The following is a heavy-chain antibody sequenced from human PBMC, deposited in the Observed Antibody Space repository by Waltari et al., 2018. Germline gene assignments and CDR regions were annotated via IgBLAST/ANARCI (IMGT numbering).Heavy chain of an antibody. J-gene: IGHJ4*02. Sequence: QVQLVQSGAEVKKPGASVKVSCKASGYTFTSYDINWVRQATGQGLEWMGWMNPNSGNTGYAQKFQGRVTMTRNTSISTAYMELNSLRAEDTAVYYCAKDWGRRDGYNLAYYFDYWGQGTLVTVSS. CDR1: GYTFTSYD. CDR3: AKDWGRRDGYNLAYYFDY. CDR2: MNPNSGNT. V-gene: IGHV1-8*01. D-gene: IGHD5-12*01.